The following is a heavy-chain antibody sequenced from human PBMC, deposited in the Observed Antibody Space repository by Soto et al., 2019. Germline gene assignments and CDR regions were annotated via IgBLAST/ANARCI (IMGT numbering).Heavy chain of an antibody. J-gene: IGHJ2*01. Sequence: ASVKVSCKASGYTFTGYYMHWVRQAPGQGLEWMGWINPNSGGTNYAQKFQGRVTMTRDTSISTAYMELSRLRSDDTAVYYCARDRGYYYDSSGYSSYFDLWGRGTLVTVSS. CDR2: INPNSGGT. CDR3: ARDRGYYYDSSGYSSYFDL. CDR1: GYTFTGYY. V-gene: IGHV1-2*02. D-gene: IGHD3-22*01.